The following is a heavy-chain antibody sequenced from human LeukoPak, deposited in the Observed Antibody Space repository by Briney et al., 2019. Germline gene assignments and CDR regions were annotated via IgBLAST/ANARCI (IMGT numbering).Heavy chain of an antibody. J-gene: IGHJ6*02. Sequence: GRSLRLSCAASGFTFGSYGIYWVRQAPGKGLEWVAGIRYDGSDRSYADPVKGRFTISRDNSKNTLYLQMNSLRAEDTAVYYCAKDRVVATTYYYYGMDVWGQGTTVTVSS. V-gene: IGHV3-30*02. CDR2: IRYDGSDR. D-gene: IGHD5-12*01. CDR3: AKDRVVATTYYYYGMDV. CDR1: GFTFGSYG.